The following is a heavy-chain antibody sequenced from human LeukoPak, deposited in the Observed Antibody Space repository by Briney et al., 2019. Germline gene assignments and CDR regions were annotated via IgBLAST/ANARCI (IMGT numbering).Heavy chain of an antibody. CDR1: GFTFSDYC. CDR3: ARGGARIGEYTYGFDY. J-gene: IGHJ4*02. Sequence: GGSLRLSCAASGFTFSDYCMHWVRQAPGKGLVWVSRINSEGSGTNYPDSVKGRFTMSRDNAKNTLYLQMNSLRAEDTAVYYCARGGARIGEYTYGFDYWGQGALVTVSS. V-gene: IGHV3-74*01. D-gene: IGHD5-18*01. CDR2: INSEGSGT.